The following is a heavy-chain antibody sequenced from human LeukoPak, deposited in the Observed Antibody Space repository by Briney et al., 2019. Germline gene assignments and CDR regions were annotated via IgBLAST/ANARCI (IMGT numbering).Heavy chain of an antibody. V-gene: IGHV4-39*02. CDR1: GGSISSGGYY. D-gene: IGHD6-13*01. J-gene: IGHJ4*02. Sequence: SQTLSPTCTVSGGSISSGGYYWSWIRQPPGKGLQWIASIYYSGSTYYNSSLKSRVTISVDTSKNQFSLKLSSMTAADTAVYYCASDKGYSNNYFDYWGQGTLVTVSS. CDR2: IYYSGST. CDR3: ASDKGYSNNYFDY.